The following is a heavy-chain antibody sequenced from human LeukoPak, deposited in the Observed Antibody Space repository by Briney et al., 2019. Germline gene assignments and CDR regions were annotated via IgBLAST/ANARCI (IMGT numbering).Heavy chain of an antibody. CDR3: ARQHYDILTGYYQYYFDY. J-gene: IGHJ4*02. CDR2: VFYSGST. CDR1: GDSISSSSYY. V-gene: IGHV4-39*01. Sequence: SETLSLTCTVSGDSISSSSYYWGWIRQPPGKGLEWIGSVFYSGSTFYNPSLKSRLTISVDTSNNQFSLKVTSVTAADTAVYYCARQHYDILTGYYQYYFDYWGQGTLVTVSS. D-gene: IGHD3-9*01.